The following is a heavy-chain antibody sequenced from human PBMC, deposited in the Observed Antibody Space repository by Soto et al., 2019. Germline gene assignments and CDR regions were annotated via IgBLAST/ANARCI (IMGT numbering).Heavy chain of an antibody. Sequence: SVKVSCKASGFTFTSSAVQWVRQARGQRLEWIGWIVVGSGNTNYARKFQERVTITRDMSTSTAYMELSSLRSEDTAVYYCAADRRSGGQWLAYYYYGMDVWSQGTTVTVS. V-gene: IGHV1-58*01. J-gene: IGHJ6*02. CDR2: IVVGSGNT. CDR1: GFTFTSSA. CDR3: AADRRSGGQWLAYYYYGMDV. D-gene: IGHD6-19*01.